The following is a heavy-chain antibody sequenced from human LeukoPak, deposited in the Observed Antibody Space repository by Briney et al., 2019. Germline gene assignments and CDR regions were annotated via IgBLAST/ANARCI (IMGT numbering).Heavy chain of an antibody. CDR2: ISAYNGNT. Sequence: ASVKVSCKASGYTLTTYGISWVRQAPGQGLEWMGWISAYNGNTNYAQKFQGRVTMTTDTSTSTAYMELRSLRSDDTAVYYCARDLDRTTVTGGDYWGQGTLVTVSS. CDR1: GYTLTTYG. V-gene: IGHV1-18*01. D-gene: IGHD4-17*01. J-gene: IGHJ4*02. CDR3: ARDLDRTTVTGGDY.